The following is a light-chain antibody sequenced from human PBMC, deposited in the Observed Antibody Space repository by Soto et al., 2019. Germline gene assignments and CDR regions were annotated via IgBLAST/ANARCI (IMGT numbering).Light chain of an antibody. CDR3: QHRSHWPPRT. V-gene: IGKV3-11*01. Sequence: EIVLTQSPATLSLSPGERATLSCRASQTVDSYLVWYQQKPGQAPRLLIYDASIRATGIPARFSGSGSGTDFTLNISSLDPEDFAVYYCQHRSHWPPRTFGGGTKVEIK. CDR2: DAS. J-gene: IGKJ4*01. CDR1: QTVDSY.